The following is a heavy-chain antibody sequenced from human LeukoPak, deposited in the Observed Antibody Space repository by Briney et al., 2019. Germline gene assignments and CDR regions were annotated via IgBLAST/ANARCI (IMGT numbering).Heavy chain of an antibody. Sequence: SVKVSCKASGGTVSSYAISWVRQAPGQGLEWMGGIIPIFGTANYAQKFQGRVTTTADESTSTAYMELSSLRSEDTAVYYCARGPNSGSYYLYFDYWGQGTLVTVSS. J-gene: IGHJ4*02. D-gene: IGHD1-26*01. CDR2: IIPIFGTA. CDR1: GGTVSSYA. V-gene: IGHV1-69*01. CDR3: ARGPNSGSYYLYFDY.